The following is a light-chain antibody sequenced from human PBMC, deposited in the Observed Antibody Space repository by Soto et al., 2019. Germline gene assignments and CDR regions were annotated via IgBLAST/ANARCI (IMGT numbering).Light chain of an antibody. CDR1: QSISSW. Sequence: DIQMTQSPSTLSASVGDRVTITCRASQSISSWLAWYQQKPWKAPKLLIYDASSLESGVPSRFSGSGSGTEFTLAISSLQPDYFATYYCQQYNSYPWTFGQGTKVEIK. V-gene: IGKV1-5*01. CDR3: QQYNSYPWT. CDR2: DAS. J-gene: IGKJ1*01.